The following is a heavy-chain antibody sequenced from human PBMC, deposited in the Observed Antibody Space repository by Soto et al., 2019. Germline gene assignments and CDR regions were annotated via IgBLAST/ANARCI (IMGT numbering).Heavy chain of an antibody. CDR3: ARNTSLRIVATNDAFDF. CDR2: ISSSGSTI. Sequence: GSLRLSCAASGFTFSDYYMSWIRQAPGKGLEWVSYISSSGSTIYYADSVKGRFTISRDNAKNSLYLQMYSLRAEDTAVYYCARNTSLRIVATNDAFDFWGQGTRVTVSS. CDR1: GFTFSDYY. J-gene: IGHJ3*01. D-gene: IGHD5-12*01. V-gene: IGHV3-11*01.